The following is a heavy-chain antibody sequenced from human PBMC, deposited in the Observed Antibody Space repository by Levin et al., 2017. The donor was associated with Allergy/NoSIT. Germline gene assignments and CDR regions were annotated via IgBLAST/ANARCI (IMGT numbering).Heavy chain of an antibody. V-gene: IGHV4-59*08. Sequence: SQTLSLTCNVSGGTLSAYYWSWFRQPPGKGLEWIGYIHYTGSTNYNPLLNNRISMSVDTSKNRFSLNVTSVTVADTAVYFCARSIVPSDDWGRGVLVTVSS. CDR1: GGTLSAYY. J-gene: IGHJ4*02. D-gene: IGHD1-26*01. CDR2: IHYTGST. CDR3: ARSIVPSDD.